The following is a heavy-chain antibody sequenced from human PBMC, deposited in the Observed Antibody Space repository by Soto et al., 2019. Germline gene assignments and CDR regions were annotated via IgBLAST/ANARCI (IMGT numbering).Heavy chain of an antibody. CDR3: ARHPRDGYNYGGSGIFDY. CDR2: MYYSGSS. V-gene: IGHV4-39*01. D-gene: IGHD5-12*01. J-gene: IGHJ4*02. CDR1: GGSISSRTFW. Sequence: QLQLQESGPGLVKPSETLSLTCSVSGGSISSRTFWWAWIRQPPGKGLEWIGDMYYSGSSYSSPSLTSRVTLSVDTSKNQLSLKLNSVTAADTAVYYCARHPRDGYNYGGSGIFDYWGQGTLVTVSS.